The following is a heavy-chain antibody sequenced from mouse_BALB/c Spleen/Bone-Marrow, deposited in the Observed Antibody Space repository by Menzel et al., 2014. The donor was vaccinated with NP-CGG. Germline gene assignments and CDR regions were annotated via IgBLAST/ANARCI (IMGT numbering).Heavy chain of an antibody. J-gene: IGHJ3*01. Sequence: EVKLMESGGGLVQPGGSLKLSCTASGFTFSDYYMYWVRQTPEKRLEWVANFSNGGNKTFYLDTVKGRFTISRDNAKNTLYLQMSRLKSEDTAMYYCARHDGIYAAWFAYWGQGTPVTVSA. CDR2: FSNGGNKT. CDR1: GFTFSDYY. D-gene: IGHD2-1*01. V-gene: IGHV5-12*01. CDR3: ARHDGIYAAWFAY.